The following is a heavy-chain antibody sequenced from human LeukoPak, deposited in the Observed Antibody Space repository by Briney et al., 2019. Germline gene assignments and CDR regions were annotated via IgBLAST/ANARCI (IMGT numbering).Heavy chain of an antibody. Sequence: GGSLRLSCAASGFTFSNYAMSWVRQAPGKGLEWVSAISGSGDNTYYADSVKGRFTVSRDNSKNTLYVQMKSLRAEDTAVYYCAKDFVVVPGNVNYFEYWGQGTLVTVSS. CDR3: AKDFVVVPGNVNYFEY. CDR1: GFTFSNYA. V-gene: IGHV3-23*01. CDR2: ISGSGDNT. J-gene: IGHJ4*02. D-gene: IGHD2-21*02.